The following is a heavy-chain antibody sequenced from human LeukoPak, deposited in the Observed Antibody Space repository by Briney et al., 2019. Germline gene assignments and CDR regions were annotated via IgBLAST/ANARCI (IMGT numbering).Heavy chain of an antibody. Sequence: GASLRLSCAASGFTFSDYYMSWIRQAPGEGLEWVSYISSSGSTIYYADSVKGRFTISRDNAKNSLYLQMNSLRAEDTAVYYCARDRRTYYYDSKGFDIWGQGTMVTVSS. D-gene: IGHD3-22*01. CDR2: ISSSGSTI. CDR3: ARDRRTYYYDSKGFDI. V-gene: IGHV3-11*01. J-gene: IGHJ3*02. CDR1: GFTFSDYY.